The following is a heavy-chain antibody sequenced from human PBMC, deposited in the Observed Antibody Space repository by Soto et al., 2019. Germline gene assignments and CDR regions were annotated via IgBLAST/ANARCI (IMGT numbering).Heavy chain of an antibody. CDR3: ARDRGAAAGSRYYYYGMDV. CDR2: INPNSGGT. J-gene: IGHJ6*02. V-gene: IGHV1-2*02. CDR1: GYTFTGYY. D-gene: IGHD6-13*01. Sequence: GASVKVSCKASGYTFTGYYMRWVRQAPGQGLEWMGWINPNSGGTNYAQKFQGRVTMTRDTSISTAYMELSRLRSDDTAVYYCARDRGAAAGSRYYYYGMDVWGQGXTVTVYS.